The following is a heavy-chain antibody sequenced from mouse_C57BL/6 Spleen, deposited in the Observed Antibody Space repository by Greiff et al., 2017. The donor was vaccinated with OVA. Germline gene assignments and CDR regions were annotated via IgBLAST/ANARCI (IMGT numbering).Heavy chain of an antibody. J-gene: IGHJ4*01. CDR1: GFTFSDYG. CDR3: ARRATEAMDY. Sequence: VQLQQSGGGLVKPGGSLKLSCAASGFTFSDYGMHWVRQAPEKGLEWVAYISSGSSTIYYADTVKGRFTISRDNAKNTLFLQMTSLRSEDTAMYYCARRATEAMDYWGQGTSVTVSS. V-gene: IGHV5-17*01. D-gene: IGHD3-1*01. CDR2: ISSGSSTI.